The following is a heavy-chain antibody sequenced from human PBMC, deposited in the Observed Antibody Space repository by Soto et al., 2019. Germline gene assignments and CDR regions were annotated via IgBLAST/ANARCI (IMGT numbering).Heavy chain of an antibody. V-gene: IGHV3-23*01. CDR1: GFTFSSYA. CDR2: ISGSGGST. J-gene: IGHJ4*02. D-gene: IGHD2-21*02. Sequence: EVQLLESGGGLVQPGGSLRLSCAASGFTFSSYAMSWVRQAPGKGLEWLSAISGSGGSTYYADSVKGRFTISRDNSKSTLYRQRSSRRGEDTAVDYGAKGQDGDEDYWGQGTLVTVSS. CDR3: AKGQDGDEDY.